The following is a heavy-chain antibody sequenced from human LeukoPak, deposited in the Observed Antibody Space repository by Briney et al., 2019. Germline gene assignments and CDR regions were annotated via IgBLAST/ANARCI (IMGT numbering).Heavy chain of an antibody. CDR3: ARGPLARGYSSSWGFDY. D-gene: IGHD6-13*01. Sequence: ASVKVSCKASGDTFTGYYMHWVRQAPGQGLEWMGWINPNSGGTNYAQKFQGRVTMTRDTSISTAYMELSRLRSDDTAVYYCARGPLARGYSSSWGFDYWGQGTLVTVSS. CDR2: INPNSGGT. CDR1: GDTFTGYY. J-gene: IGHJ4*02. V-gene: IGHV1-2*02.